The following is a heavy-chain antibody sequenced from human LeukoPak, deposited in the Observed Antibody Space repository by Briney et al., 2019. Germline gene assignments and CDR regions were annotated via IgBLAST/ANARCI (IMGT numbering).Heavy chain of an antibody. J-gene: IGHJ5*02. CDR2: ISAYNGNT. CDR1: GYIFTNYY. CDR3: ARDQAYYCSGGSCYYRENWFDP. Sequence: GASVKVSCKASGYIFTNYYIYWVRQAPGQGLEWMGWISAYNGNTNYAQKLQGRVTMTTDTPTSTAYMELRSLRSDDTAVYYCARDQAYYCSGGSCYYRENWFDPWGQGTLVTVSS. V-gene: IGHV1-18*04. D-gene: IGHD2-15*01.